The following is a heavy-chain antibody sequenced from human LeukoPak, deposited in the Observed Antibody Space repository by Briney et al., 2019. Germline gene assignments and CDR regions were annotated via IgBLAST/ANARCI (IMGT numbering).Heavy chain of an antibody. D-gene: IGHD3-22*01. CDR2: ISSSGSTI. Sequence: GGSLRLSCVASGFXFSSYEMNWVRQAPGKGLEWVSYISSSGSTIYYADSVKGRFTISRDNAKNSLYLQMNSLRAEDTAVYYCARDPAYYDSSGYYSWGQGTLVTVSS. CDR1: GFXFSSYE. J-gene: IGHJ4*02. V-gene: IGHV3-48*03. CDR3: ARDPAYYDSSGYYS.